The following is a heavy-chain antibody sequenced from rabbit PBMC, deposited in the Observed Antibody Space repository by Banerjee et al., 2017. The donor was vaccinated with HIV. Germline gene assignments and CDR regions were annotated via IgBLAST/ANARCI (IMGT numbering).Heavy chain of an antibody. Sequence: QSLEESGGDLVKPEGSLTLTCTASGFSFSSGAMSWVRQAPGKGLEWIGFIDTNTGKTFYASWAKGRFTISKTSPTTVTLQMTSLTVADTATYLCAGSLVDNANLWGQGTLVTVS. CDR1: GFSFSSGA. J-gene: IGHJ4*01. CDR2: IDTNTGKT. CDR3: AGSLVDNANL. V-gene: IGHV1S40*01. D-gene: IGHD1-1*01.